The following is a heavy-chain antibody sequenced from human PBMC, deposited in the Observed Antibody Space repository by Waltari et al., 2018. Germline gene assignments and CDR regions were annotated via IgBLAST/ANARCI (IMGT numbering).Heavy chain of an antibody. Sequence: EVRLLEAGGDLVQPGGSLRLSCAASGFTFSDYWMPWVRQAPGKGLVWVARIKGGGYGITYSDSVQGRVTISRDNTKNTVYLQLNSLRADDTAVYYCARKGGRGYTYGPFYFDSWGRGTLVTVSS. CDR2: IKGGGYGI. CDR1: GFTFSDYW. D-gene: IGHD5-18*01. CDR3: ARKGGRGYTYGPFYFDS. V-gene: IGHV3-74*01. J-gene: IGHJ4*02.